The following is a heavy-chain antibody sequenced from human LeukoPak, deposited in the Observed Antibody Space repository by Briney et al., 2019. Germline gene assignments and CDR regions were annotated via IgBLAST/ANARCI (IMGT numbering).Heavy chain of an antibody. Sequence: GGSLRLSCAASGFTFSSYAMSWVRQAPGKGLEWVSYISSSGTTIYYADSVRGRFTISRDNSKNTLFLQMNSLRAEDTAVYYCASFSPHGGSSWSHYYYYYYGMDVWGQGTTVTVSS. CDR1: GFTFSSYA. CDR3: ASFSPHGGSSWSHYYYYYYGMDV. V-gene: IGHV3-48*01. D-gene: IGHD6-13*01. CDR2: ISSSGTTI. J-gene: IGHJ6*02.